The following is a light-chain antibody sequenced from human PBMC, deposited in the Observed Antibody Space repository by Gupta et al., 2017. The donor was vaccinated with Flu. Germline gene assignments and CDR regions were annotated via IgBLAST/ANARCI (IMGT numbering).Light chain of an antibody. V-gene: IGKV1-33*01. J-gene: IGKJ4*01. CDR2: DAS. Sequence: DIQMTQSPSSLSASVGDRVTITCQASQDISIYLNWYQQKPGKAPKLLIYDASNLETGVPSKFSGSESGTNFTFTITGLQPEDAGTYYCQQYDQLPVTFGGGTRVEIK. CDR1: QDISIY. CDR3: QQYDQLPVT.